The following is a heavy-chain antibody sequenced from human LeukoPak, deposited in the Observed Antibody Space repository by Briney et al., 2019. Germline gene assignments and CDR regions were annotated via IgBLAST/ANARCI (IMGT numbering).Heavy chain of an antibody. D-gene: IGHD6-6*01. CDR1: GYTFTSYG. CDR2: ISAYNGNT. V-gene: IGHV1-18*01. CDR3: ARMGYSSSIYYYYYMDV. Sequence: ASVNVSCKASGYTFTSYGISWVRQAPGQGLEWMGWISAYNGNTNYAQKLQGRVTMTTDTSTSTAYMELRSLRSDDTAVYYCARMGYSSSIYYYYYMDVWGKGTTVTVSS. J-gene: IGHJ6*03.